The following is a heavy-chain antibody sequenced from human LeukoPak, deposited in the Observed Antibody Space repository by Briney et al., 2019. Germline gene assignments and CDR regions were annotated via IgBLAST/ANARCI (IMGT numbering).Heavy chain of an antibody. CDR3: VKDLRRVAGSFDY. CDR2: ISSNGGST. V-gene: IGHV3-64D*06. J-gene: IGHJ4*02. Sequence: GGSLRLSCSASGFTFSSYAMHWVRQAPGKGLEYVSAISSNGGSTYYADSVKGRFTISRDNSKNTLYLQTSSLRAEDTAVYYCVKDLRRVAGSFDYWGQGTLVTVSS. D-gene: IGHD6-19*01. CDR1: GFTFSSYA.